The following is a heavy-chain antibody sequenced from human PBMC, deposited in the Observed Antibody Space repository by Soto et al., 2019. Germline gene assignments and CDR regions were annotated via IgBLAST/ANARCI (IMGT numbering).Heavy chain of an antibody. V-gene: IGHV1-69*01. CDR2: ILPLFGTP. CDR3: ATTPNSSSFLDY. Sequence: QVQLVQSGAEVKKPGSSVKVSCRATRGTFSSYAFYWVRQAPGQGLEWMGGILPLFGTPNYAQQCQGRITITADESTSTAYMELSSLTSEDTVVYYCATTPNSSSFLDYWGQGTLVSVSS. CDR1: RGTFSSYA. J-gene: IGHJ4*02. D-gene: IGHD6-6*01.